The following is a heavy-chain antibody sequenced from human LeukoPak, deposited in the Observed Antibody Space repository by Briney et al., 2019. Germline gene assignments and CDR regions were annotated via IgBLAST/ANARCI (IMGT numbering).Heavy chain of an antibody. CDR3: AKPSHIAVAGSYFDY. V-gene: IGHV3-43D*03. Sequence: SGFTFXDYAMHWVRQAPGKGLEWVSLISWDGGSTYYADSVKGRFTISRDNSKNSLYLQMNSLRAEDTALYYCAKPSHIAVAGSYFDYWGQGTLVTVSS. D-gene: IGHD6-19*01. J-gene: IGHJ4*02. CDR1: GFTFXDYA. CDR2: ISWDGGST.